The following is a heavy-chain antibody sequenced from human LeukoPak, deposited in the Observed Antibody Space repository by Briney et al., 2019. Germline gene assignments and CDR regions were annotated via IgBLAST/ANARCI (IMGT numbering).Heavy chain of an antibody. CDR3: AKDAPYYYDSSGYGGAFDI. D-gene: IGHD3-22*01. Sequence: PGGPLRLSCAASRFAFSSYAMTWVRQAPGNGLEWVSTISGSRGNTYYADSVKGRFTISRDNSKNTLYLQINSLRAADTAVYYCAKDAPYYYDSSGYGGAFDIWGQGTMVTVSS. CDR2: ISGSRGNT. V-gene: IGHV3-23*01. J-gene: IGHJ3*02. CDR1: RFAFSSYA.